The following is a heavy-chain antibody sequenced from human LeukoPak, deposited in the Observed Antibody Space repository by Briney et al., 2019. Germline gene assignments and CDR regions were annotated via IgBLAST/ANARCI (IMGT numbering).Heavy chain of an antibody. J-gene: IGHJ4*02. CDR2: IKSDGSST. Sequence: GGSLRLSCAASGFTFSRYWMHWVRQAPGKGLVWVSRIKSDGSSTNYADPVKGRFTISRDNAKNTLYLQMNSLRAEDTAVYYCARDGYNSDFGDYWGQGTLVTVSS. CDR3: ARDGYNSDFGDY. V-gene: IGHV3-74*01. CDR1: GFTFSRYW. D-gene: IGHD5-24*01.